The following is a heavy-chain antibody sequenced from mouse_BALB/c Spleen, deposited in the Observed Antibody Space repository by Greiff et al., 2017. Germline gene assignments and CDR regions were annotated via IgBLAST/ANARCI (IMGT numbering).Heavy chain of an antibody. CDR2: ISYDGSN. J-gene: IGHJ2*01. Sequence: ESGPGLVKPSQSLSLTCSVTGYSFTSGYVWNWIRQFPGNKLEWMGYISYDGSNNYNPSLKNRISITRDTSKNQFFLKLNSVTTEDTATYYCARVELYYFDYWGQGTTLTVSS. CDR3: ARVELYYFDY. CDR1: GYSFTSGYV. V-gene: IGHV3-6*02.